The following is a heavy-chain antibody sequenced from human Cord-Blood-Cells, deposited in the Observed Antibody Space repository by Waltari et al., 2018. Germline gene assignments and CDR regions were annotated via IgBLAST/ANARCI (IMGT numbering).Heavy chain of an antibody. Sequence: EVQLLESGGGLVQPGGSLRLSCAASGFTFSSYAMSWVRQAPGKGLEWVSAISGSGGSTYYADPGKGRFTISRDNSKNTLYLQMNSLRAEDTAVYYCAKEGGFGTMIVVANDAFDIWGQGTMVTVSS. CDR2: ISGSGGST. J-gene: IGHJ3*02. CDR1: GFTFSSYA. V-gene: IGHV3-23*01. CDR3: AKEGGFGTMIVVANDAFDI. D-gene: IGHD3-22*01.